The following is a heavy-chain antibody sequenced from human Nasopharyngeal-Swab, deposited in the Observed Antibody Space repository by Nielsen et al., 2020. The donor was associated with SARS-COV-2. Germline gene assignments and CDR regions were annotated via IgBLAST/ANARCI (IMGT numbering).Heavy chain of an antibody. CDR3: ARKYGSGSYIGFDP. CDR1: GGSIDTYY. D-gene: IGHD3-10*01. Sequence: SETLSLTCTVSGGSIDTYYWNWIWQPPGKELEWIGYISYSGATKYNPSLEGRVTISLDTSKNQFFLRLSAVTAADTAVYFCARKYGSGSYIGFDPWGQGTLVTVSS. V-gene: IGHV4-59*01. CDR2: ISYSGAT. J-gene: IGHJ5*02.